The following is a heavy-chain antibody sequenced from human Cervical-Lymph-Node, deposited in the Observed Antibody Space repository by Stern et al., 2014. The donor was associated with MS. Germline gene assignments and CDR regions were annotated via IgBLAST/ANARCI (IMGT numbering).Heavy chain of an antibody. CDR2: ISDSGTTK. Sequence: VHLVESGGGLVKPGGSLRLSCAASGFTFSNYYMTWIRQAPGKGLEWVSYISDSGTTKYYGESVEGRFTISRDNAKKSLFLQMNSLRVEDTAVYYCARERVSGSFDFWGQGTLVTVSS. CDR3: ARERVSGSFDF. V-gene: IGHV3-11*01. CDR1: GFTFSNYY. D-gene: IGHD5/OR15-5a*01. J-gene: IGHJ4*02.